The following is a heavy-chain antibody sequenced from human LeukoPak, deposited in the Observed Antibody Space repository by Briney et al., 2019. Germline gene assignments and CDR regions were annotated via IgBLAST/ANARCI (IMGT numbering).Heavy chain of an antibody. V-gene: IGHV4-34*01. Sequence: PSETLSLTCAVYGGSFSGYYWSWIRQSPGKGLEWIGETCHSGSPNYNSSLKSRVTISLDTSKNQFSLKLSSVTAADTAVYYCARGRRIVVVLGATRTHRDYYMDVWGKGTTVTVSS. CDR3: ARGRRIVVVLGATRTHRDYYMDV. D-gene: IGHD2-15*01. CDR2: TCHSGSP. CDR1: GGSFSGYY. J-gene: IGHJ6*03.